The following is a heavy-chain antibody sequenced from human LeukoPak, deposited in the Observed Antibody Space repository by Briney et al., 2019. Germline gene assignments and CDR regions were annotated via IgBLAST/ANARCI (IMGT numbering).Heavy chain of an antibody. CDR3: AHRPATHTGNFFWRGISHFDY. CDR1: GFSLTAIGVG. D-gene: IGHD1-1*01. V-gene: IGHV2-5*02. J-gene: IGHJ4*02. CDR2: IYWDDDK. Sequence: SGPTLVKPTQTLTLTCTFSGFSLTAIGVGVGWIRQPPGKALDWLAVIYWDDDKRYNPAVKSRLTITKDTSKNQVVLTMSNMDPADTATYHCAHRPATHTGNFFWRGISHFDYWGQGLLVTVSS.